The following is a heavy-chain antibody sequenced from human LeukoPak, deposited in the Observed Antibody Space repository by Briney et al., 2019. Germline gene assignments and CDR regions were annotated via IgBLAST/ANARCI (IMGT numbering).Heavy chain of an antibody. V-gene: IGHV3-23*01. D-gene: IGHD4-23*01. J-gene: IGHJ4*02. CDR2: ISGSGGST. Sequence: QPGGSLRLSCAASGFTFSSYAMSWVRQAPGKGLEWVSAISGSGGSTYYADSVKGRFTISRDNSKNTLYLQMNSLRAEDTAVYYCAKDMKRAPYGGNDYWGQGTLVTVSS. CDR1: GFTFSSYA. CDR3: AKDMKRAPYGGNDY.